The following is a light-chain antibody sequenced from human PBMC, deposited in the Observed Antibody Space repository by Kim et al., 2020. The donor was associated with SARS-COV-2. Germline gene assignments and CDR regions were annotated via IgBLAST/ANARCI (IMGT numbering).Light chain of an antibody. CDR1: QSVSYN. CDR2: GAS. V-gene: IGKV3D-15*01. CDR3: QQYNHWPLT. J-gene: IGKJ4*01. Sequence: EVVLTQSPATLSLSPGERATLSCRASQSVSYNFLAWYQHKPGQSPRLLIHGASTRATGIPDRFSGSGSGTEFTLTITSLQSEDFAVYYCQQYNHWPLTFGGGTKVDIK.